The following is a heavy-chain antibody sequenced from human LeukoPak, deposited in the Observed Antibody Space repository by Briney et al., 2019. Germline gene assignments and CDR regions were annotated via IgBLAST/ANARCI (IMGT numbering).Heavy chain of an antibody. J-gene: IGHJ6*03. CDR3: ARDTDCSSTSCYMYYYYYMDV. Sequence: GGSLRLSCAASGFTFSSYSMNWVRQAPGKGLEWVSYISSSSTIYYADSVKGRFTIPRDNAKNSLYLQMNSLRAEDTAVYYCARDTDCSSTSCYMYYYYYMDVWGKGTTVTVSS. D-gene: IGHD2-2*02. V-gene: IGHV3-48*04. CDR2: ISSSSTI. CDR1: GFTFSSYS.